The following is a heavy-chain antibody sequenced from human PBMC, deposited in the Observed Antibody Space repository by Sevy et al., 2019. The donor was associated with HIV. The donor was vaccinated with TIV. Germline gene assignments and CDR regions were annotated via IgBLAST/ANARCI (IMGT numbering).Heavy chain of an antibody. CDR3: ASLPNNYYDTSGSSGDDAFDM. D-gene: IGHD3-22*01. Sequence: GGSLRLSCAASGFTFNNYGMHWVRQAPGKGLEWVAVIWNDQINKHYADSVKGRFTISRENSKNTLYLQMNSLRAEDTVVYYCASLPNNYYDTSGSSGDDAFDMWGRGTMVTVSS. CDR2: IWNDQINK. J-gene: IGHJ3*02. CDR1: GFTFNNYG. V-gene: IGHV3-33*03.